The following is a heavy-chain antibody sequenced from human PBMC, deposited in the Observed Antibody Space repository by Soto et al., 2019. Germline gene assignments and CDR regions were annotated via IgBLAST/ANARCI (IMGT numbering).Heavy chain of an antibody. CDR2: TKNKANSYTT. CDR1: GFTFSDRY. V-gene: IGHV3-72*01. Sequence: GGSLRLSXAASGFTFSDRYMDWVRQAPGKGLEWVGRTKNKANSYTTEYAASVKGRFTISRDYSRDSVYLQMNSLKTDDTAAYYCTIEGAYPGPDFDYWGQGTLVTVSS. J-gene: IGHJ4*02. CDR3: TIEGAYPGPDFDY. D-gene: IGHD3-16*01.